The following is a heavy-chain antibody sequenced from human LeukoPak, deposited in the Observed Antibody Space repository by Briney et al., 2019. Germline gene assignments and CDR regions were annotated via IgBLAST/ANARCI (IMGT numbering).Heavy chain of an antibody. V-gene: IGHV3-33*08. CDR1: GFTFSSYA. Sequence: GGSLRLSCAASGFTFSSYAMSWVRQAPGKGLEWVAVIWYDGSNKYYADSVKGRFTISRDNSKNTLYLQMNSLRAEDTAVYYCASNYVSDALDIWGQGTMVTVSS. CDR2: IWYDGSNK. J-gene: IGHJ3*02. D-gene: IGHD4-11*01. CDR3: ASNYVSDALDI.